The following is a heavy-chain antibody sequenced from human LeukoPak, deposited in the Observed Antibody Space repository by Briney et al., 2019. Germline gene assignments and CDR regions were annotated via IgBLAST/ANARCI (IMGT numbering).Heavy chain of an antibody. Sequence: GRSLRLSCAASGFTFSSYGMHWVRQAPGKGLEWVAVISYDGSNKYYADSVKGRFTISRDNSKNTLYLQMNSLRAEDTAVYYCANPHHETTPPSDWGQGTLVTVSS. CDR1: GFTFSSYG. CDR3: ANPHHETTPPSD. CDR2: ISYDGSNK. V-gene: IGHV3-30*18. D-gene: IGHD1-14*01. J-gene: IGHJ4*02.